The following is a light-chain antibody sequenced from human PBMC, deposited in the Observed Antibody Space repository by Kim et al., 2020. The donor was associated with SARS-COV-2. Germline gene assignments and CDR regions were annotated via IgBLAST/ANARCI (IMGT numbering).Light chain of an antibody. J-gene: IGKJ4*01. Sequence: DIQMTQSPSTQSASVGDRVTITCRASESIRSWLAWYQQKPGKAPKLLIYDASNLGSWVPSRFSGSGSGTEFTLTISSLQPDDFATYYCQQYNSYPLTFGGGTKVDIK. V-gene: IGKV1-5*01. CDR3: QQYNSYPLT. CDR2: DAS. CDR1: ESIRSW.